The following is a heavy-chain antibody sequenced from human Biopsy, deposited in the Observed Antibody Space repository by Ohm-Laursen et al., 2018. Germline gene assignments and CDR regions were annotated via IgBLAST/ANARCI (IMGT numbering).Heavy chain of an antibody. CDR2: VYYTGST. CDR1: GDSISSYY. D-gene: IGHD3-22*01. V-gene: IGHV4-59*01. CDR3: ARDRGYYSDRTVPGYFDL. J-gene: IGHJ2*01. Sequence: GTPSLTCTVSGDSISSYYWSWIRQPPGKGLQWIGYVYYTGSTDYSPSLQSRVTISVDTSKNHFSLRLRSVTPADTAIYYCARDRGYYSDRTVPGYFDLWGRGTLVTVSS.